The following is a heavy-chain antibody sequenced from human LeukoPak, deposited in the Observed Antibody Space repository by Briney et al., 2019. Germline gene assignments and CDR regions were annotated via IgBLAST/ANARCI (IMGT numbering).Heavy chain of an antibody. CDR3: ARGSHYFDF. V-gene: IGHV3-48*03. J-gene: IGHJ4*02. Sequence: GGSLRLSCVASGFTFSVHDMNWVRQAPGKGLEWLSYISDSGRTIYYADSVDGRFTISRDNAKNSLFLQMNSLRVEDTAVYFCARGSHYFDFWGQGTPVTVSS. CDR1: GFTFSVHD. CDR2: ISDSGRTI. D-gene: IGHD6-6*01.